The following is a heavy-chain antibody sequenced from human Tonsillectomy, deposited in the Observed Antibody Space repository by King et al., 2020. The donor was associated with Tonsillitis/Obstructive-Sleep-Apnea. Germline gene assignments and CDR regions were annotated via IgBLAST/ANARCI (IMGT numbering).Heavy chain of an antibody. V-gene: IGHV3-23*04. CDR2: ISGSGTST. CDR3: AKETLRFLEGLSGYGMDV. Sequence: VQLVESGGGLVEPGGSLRLSCAASGFTFSSYAMNWVRQAPGKGLEWVSSISGSGTSTYYADSVKGRFTISRDNSKKTLYVQMNSLRAEDTAVYYFAKETLRFLEGLSGYGMDVWGQGTTVTVSS. J-gene: IGHJ6*02. D-gene: IGHD3-3*01. CDR1: GFTFSSYA.